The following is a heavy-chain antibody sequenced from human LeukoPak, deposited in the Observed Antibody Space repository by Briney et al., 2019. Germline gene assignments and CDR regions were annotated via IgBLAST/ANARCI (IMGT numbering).Heavy chain of an antibody. CDR2: ISAYNGNT. Sequence: ASVKVSCKASGYSFTSYGIGWVRQAHGQGLEWMGWISAYNGNTKYPQKFQGRVTMTTDTSTSTAHMELKSLRSDDTAVYYCARRVGGLRYFDSWGLGTLVTVSS. CDR1: GYSFTSYG. J-gene: IGHJ4*02. CDR3: ARRVGGLRYFDS. D-gene: IGHD1-26*01. V-gene: IGHV1-18*01.